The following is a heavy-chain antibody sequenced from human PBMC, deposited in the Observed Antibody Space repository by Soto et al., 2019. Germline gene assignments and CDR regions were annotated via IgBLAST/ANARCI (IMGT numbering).Heavy chain of an antibody. CDR2: IIPIFGTA. CDR1: GGTFSSYA. Sequence: GASVKVSCKASGGTFSSYAISWVRQAPGQGLEWMGGIIPIFGTANYAQKFQGRVTITADESTSTAYMELSSLRSEDTAVYYCARDPSTLIAVAGTPNFGFVSWGHGTLVTVPQ. J-gene: IGHJ5*01. D-gene: IGHD6-19*01. V-gene: IGHV1-69*13. CDR3: ARDPSTLIAVAGTPNFGFVS.